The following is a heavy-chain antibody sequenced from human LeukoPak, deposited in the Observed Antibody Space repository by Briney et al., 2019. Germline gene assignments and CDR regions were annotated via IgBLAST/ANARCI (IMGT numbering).Heavy chain of an antibody. J-gene: IGHJ4*02. CDR2: IKSKTDGGTT. V-gene: IGHV3-15*01. CDR3: TTVWRSGWYQRDY. D-gene: IGHD6-19*01. Sequence: GGSLRLSCAASGFTFSSYCMSWVRQVPGKGLEWVGRIKSKTDGGTTDYAAPVKGRFTISRDDSKNTLYLQMNSLKTEDTAVYYCTTVWRSGWYQRDYWGQGTLVTVSS. CDR1: GFTFSSYC.